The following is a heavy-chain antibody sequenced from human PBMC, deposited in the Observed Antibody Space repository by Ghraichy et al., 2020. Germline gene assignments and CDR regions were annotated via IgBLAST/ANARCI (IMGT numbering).Heavy chain of an antibody. D-gene: IGHD2-8*02. CDR1: GESFSDSY. J-gene: IGHJ6*03. V-gene: IGHV4-34*01. CDR2: INHVGRT. CDR3: ARGRRYGGICYVGGCSYFYYMDV. Sequence: SETLSLTCAVYGESFSDSYFSWIRHSPGKGLEWIGEINHVGRTNHNPSLKSRVTMSMDTSKNQCSLTLSSVTAADTAVYYCARGRRYGGICYVGGCSYFYYMDVWGKGTPVTVSS.